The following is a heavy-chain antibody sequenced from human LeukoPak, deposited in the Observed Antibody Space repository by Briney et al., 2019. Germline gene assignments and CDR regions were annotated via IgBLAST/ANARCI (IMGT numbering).Heavy chain of an antibody. V-gene: IGHV4-59*11. D-gene: IGHD6-13*01. J-gene: IGHJ4*02. CDR1: GGSISSHY. CDR2: IYYSGST. CDR3: ARFHGYSSSLDY. Sequence: PSETLSLTCTVSGGSISSHYWSWIRQPPGKGLEWIGYIYYSGSTYYNPSLKSRVTISVDTSKNQFSLKLSSVTAADTAVYYCARFHGYSSSLDYWGQGTLVTVSS.